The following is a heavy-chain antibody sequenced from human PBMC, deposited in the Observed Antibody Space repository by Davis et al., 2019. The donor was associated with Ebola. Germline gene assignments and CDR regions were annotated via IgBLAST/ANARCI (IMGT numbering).Heavy chain of an antibody. J-gene: IGHJ4*02. CDR1: GFTFSSYA. V-gene: IGHV3-23*01. Sequence: GGSLRLSCAASGFTFSSYAMSWVRQAPGKGLEWVSAISGSGGSTYYADSVKGRFTISRDNSKNTLYLQMNSLRAEDTAVYYCAKDGRSPVLMVYALDYFDYWGQGTLVTVSS. CDR2: ISGSGGST. D-gene: IGHD2-8*01. CDR3: AKDGRSPVLMVYALDYFDY.